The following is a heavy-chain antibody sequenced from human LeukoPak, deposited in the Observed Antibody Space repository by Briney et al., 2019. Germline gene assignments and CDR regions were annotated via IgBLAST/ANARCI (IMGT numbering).Heavy chain of an antibody. CDR2: IYYSGST. Sequence: SETLSLTCTVSGGSISSSSYYWGWIRQPPGKGLEWIGYIYYSGSTNYNPSLKSRVTISVDTSKNQFSLKLSSVTAADTAVYYCARERWDSSSWKYYYYYYMDVWGKGTTVTVSS. J-gene: IGHJ6*03. CDR3: ARERWDSSSWKYYYYYYMDV. D-gene: IGHD6-13*01. V-gene: IGHV4-61*01. CDR1: GGSISSSSYY.